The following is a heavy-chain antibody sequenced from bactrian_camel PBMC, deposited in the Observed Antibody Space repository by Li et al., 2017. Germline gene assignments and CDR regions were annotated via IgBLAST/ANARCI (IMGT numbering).Heavy chain of an antibody. CDR1: GDTYGGTYD. D-gene: IGHD8*01. CDR2: YTPGGRP. J-gene: IGHJ4*01. Sequence: HVQLVESGGGSVQPGGSLTLSCTVSGDTYGGTYDRSCLGWFRQPPGKEREGIAMSYTPGGRPHYADSVKGRFTQSHDSANSVLYLQMNILQPEDTAVYYCAADQTRRGARWISLDPANFAVWGQGTQVTVS. CDR3: AADQTRRGARWISLDPANFAV. V-gene: IGHV3S60*01.